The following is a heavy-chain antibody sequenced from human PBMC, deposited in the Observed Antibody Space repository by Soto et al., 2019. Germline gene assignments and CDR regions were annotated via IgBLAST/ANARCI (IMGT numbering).Heavy chain of an antibody. Sequence: QVQLVESGGAVVQPGTSLRLSCTVSGFTFSSYGMHWVRQAPGKGLEWVASIWFDRSQKYYADAVHGRFTISRDNSNNTLFLQMNGLRADDTAEYFCARVGDVDVSGLPDYWGQGTLVTVSS. J-gene: IGHJ4*02. CDR3: ARVGDVDVSGLPDY. D-gene: IGHD3-10*01. CDR2: IWFDRSQK. CDR1: GFTFSSYG. V-gene: IGHV3-33*01.